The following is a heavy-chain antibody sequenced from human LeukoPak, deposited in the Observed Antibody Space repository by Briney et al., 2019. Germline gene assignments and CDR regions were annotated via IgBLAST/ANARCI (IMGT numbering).Heavy chain of an antibody. CDR3: AELGITMIGGV. CDR1: GFTLSSYT. V-gene: IGHV3-23*01. D-gene: IGHD3-10*02. J-gene: IGHJ6*04. Sequence: GGSLRLSCAASGFTLSSYTMSWVRQAPGKGLEWVSAISGSGGSTYYADSVKGRFTISRDNSKNTLYLQMNSLRAEDTAVYYCAELGITMIGGVWGKGTTVTISS. CDR2: ISGSGGST.